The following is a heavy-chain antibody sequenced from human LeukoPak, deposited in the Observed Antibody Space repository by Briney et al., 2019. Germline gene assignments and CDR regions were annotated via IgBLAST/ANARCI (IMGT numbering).Heavy chain of an antibody. V-gene: IGHV4-59*01. CDR2: IYYSGST. Sequence: SETLSLTCTVSGGSISSYYWSWIRQPPGKGQEWIGYIYYSGSTNYNPSLKSRVTISVDTSKNQFSLKLSSVTAADTAVYYCARVSGFWSGYPNWFDPWGQGTLVTVSS. CDR1: GGSISSYY. CDR3: ARVSGFWSGYPNWFDP. J-gene: IGHJ5*02. D-gene: IGHD3-3*01.